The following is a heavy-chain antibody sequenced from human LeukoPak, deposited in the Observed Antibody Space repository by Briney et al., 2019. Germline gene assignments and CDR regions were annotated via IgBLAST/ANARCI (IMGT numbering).Heavy chain of an antibody. V-gene: IGHV1-69*04. Sequence: SVKVSCKASGGTFSSYAISWVRQAPGQGLEWMGRIIPILGIANYAQKFQGRVTITADKSTSTAYMELSSLRSEDTAAYYCARDQTGYCSSTSCYHYGMDVWGQGTTVTVSS. D-gene: IGHD2-2*03. J-gene: IGHJ6*02. CDR2: IIPILGIA. CDR3: ARDQTGYCSSTSCYHYGMDV. CDR1: GGTFSSYA.